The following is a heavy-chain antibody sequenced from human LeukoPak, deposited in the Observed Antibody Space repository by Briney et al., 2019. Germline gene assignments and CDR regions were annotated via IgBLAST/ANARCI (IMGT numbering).Heavy chain of an antibody. CDR3: ARNYCSSTSCYTRVTYYFDY. CDR2: ISAYNGNT. V-gene: IGHV1-18*01. D-gene: IGHD2-2*02. Sequence: ASVKVSCKASGYTFTSYGISWVRQAPGQGLEWMGWISAYNGNTNYAQKLQGRVTMTTDTSTSTAYMELRSLRPDDTAVYYCARNYCSSTSCYTRVTYYFDYWRQGTLVTVSS. J-gene: IGHJ4*02. CDR1: GYTFTSYG.